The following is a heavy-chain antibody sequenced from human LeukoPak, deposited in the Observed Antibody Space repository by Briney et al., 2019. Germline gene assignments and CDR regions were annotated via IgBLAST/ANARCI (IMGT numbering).Heavy chain of an antibody. J-gene: IGHJ5*02. Sequence: SQTLSLICTVSGGSIRSGDYYWSWIRQPPGKGLEWIGYIYYSGSAYYNPSLKSRITMSVDTSENHFSLEVTSVTAADTAVYFCARVHQDYYDTSGPFDPWGQGTLVTVSS. V-gene: IGHV4-30-4*01. CDR1: GGSIRSGDYY. CDR3: ARVHQDYYDTSGPFDP. CDR2: IYYSGSA. D-gene: IGHD3-22*01.